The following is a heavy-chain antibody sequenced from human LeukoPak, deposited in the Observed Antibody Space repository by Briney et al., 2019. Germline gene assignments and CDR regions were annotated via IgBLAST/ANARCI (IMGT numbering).Heavy chain of an antibody. CDR1: GFTFRTYW. V-gene: IGHV3-7*01. D-gene: IGHD3-10*01. CDR3: ARNPGRKFDF. Sequence: GGSLRLSCEGSGFTFRTYWMSWVRQAPGKGLEWVANIKQGESEKYYVDSVKGRFTISRDNAKSSLYLQMNSLRAEDTAVYYCARNPGRKFDFWGQGALVPVSS. CDR2: IKQGESEK. J-gene: IGHJ4*02.